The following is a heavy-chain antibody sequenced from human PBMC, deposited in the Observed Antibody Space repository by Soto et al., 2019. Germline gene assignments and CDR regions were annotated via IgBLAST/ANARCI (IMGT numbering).Heavy chain of an antibody. CDR2: ISHSGGST. V-gene: IGHV3-23*01. CDR3: ATGGDYGAQFDF. CDR1: GFTFSSYA. Sequence: GGSLRLSCAASGFTFSSYAMSWVRQAPGKGLEWVSAISHSGGSTYYVDSVKGRFTISRDNSKNTRYLQMNSLRAEDTAEYYCATGGDYGAQFDFWGQGTLVTVSS. J-gene: IGHJ4*02. D-gene: IGHD4-17*01.